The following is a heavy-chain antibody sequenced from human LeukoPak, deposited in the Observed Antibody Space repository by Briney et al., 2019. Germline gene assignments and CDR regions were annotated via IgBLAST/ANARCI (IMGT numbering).Heavy chain of an antibody. CDR3: ARDLPTAIFGVVSNWFDP. J-gene: IGHJ5*02. V-gene: IGHV1-2*02. CDR1: GYTFTGYY. Sequence: ASVKVSCKASGYTFTGYYMHWVRRAPGQGLEWMGWINPNSGGTNYAQKFQGRVTMTRDTSISTAYMELSRLRSDDTAVYYCARDLPTAIFGVVSNWFDPWGQGTLVTVSS. CDR2: INPNSGGT. D-gene: IGHD3-3*01.